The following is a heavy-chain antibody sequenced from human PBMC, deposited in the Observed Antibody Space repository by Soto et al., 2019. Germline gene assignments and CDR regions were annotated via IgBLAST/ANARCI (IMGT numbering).Heavy chain of an antibody. D-gene: IGHD3-9*01. CDR3: ARFDFDWQYMDG. CDR2: INAGNGNT. V-gene: IGHV1-3*01. J-gene: IGHJ6*03. CDR1: GYTFTSYA. Sequence: ASVKVSFKASGYTFTSYAMHWVRQAPGQRLEWMGWINAGNGNTKYSQKFQGRVTITRDTSASTAYMELSSLRSEDTAVYYCARFDFDWQYMDGWGKGTTVTVSS.